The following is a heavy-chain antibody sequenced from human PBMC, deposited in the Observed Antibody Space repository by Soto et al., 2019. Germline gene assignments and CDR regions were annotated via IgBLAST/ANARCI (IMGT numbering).Heavy chain of an antibody. CDR3: ASGDMRYYYGMDV. J-gene: IGHJ6*02. D-gene: IGHD2-15*01. V-gene: IGHV3-48*02. CDR1: GFTFSSYS. CDR2: ISSSSSTI. Sequence: GGSLRLSCAASGFTFSSYSMNWVRQAPGKGLEWVSYISSSSSTIYYADPVKGRFTISRDNAKNSLYLQMNSPREEDTAVYYCASGDMRYYYGMDVWGQGTTVTVSS.